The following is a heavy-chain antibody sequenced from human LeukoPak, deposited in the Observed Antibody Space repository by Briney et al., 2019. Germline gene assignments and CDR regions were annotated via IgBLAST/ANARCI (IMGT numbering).Heavy chain of an antibody. CDR3: VRDHFDLTTYPNP. CDR2: ISFSYDGTNK. CDR1: GFTFSSYA. D-gene: IGHD3/OR15-3a*01. Sequence: GGSQRLSCAASGFTFSSYAMHWVRQGPGKGLEGVAVISFSYDGTNKDYADSVKGRFTISRDNSKNTLYLQMNSLRAEDTAVYYCVRDHFDLTTYPNPWGQGTLVTVSS. J-gene: IGHJ5*02. V-gene: IGHV3-30*14.